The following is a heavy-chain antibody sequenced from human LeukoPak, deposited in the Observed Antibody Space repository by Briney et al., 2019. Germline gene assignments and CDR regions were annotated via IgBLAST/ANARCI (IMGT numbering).Heavy chain of an antibody. CDR1: GGSISTYY. CDR3: AREEALGSGSFDY. Sequence: SEALSLTCTVSGGSISTYYWSWIRQPPGKGLEWIGYIYYSGSTSYNPSLKSRVTISVDTSKNQFSLKLSSVTAADTAVYYCAREEALGSGSFDYWGQGTLVTVSS. V-gene: IGHV4-59*01. D-gene: IGHD3-3*02. J-gene: IGHJ4*02. CDR2: IYYSGST.